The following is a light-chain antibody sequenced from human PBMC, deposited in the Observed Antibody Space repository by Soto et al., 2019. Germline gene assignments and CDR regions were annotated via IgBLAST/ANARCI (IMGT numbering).Light chain of an antibody. CDR2: GNS. CDR1: SSNIGAGYD. J-gene: IGLJ2*01. CDR3: QSYDSSLSGYVV. Sequence: QSVLTQPPSVSGAPGQRVTISCTGSSSNIGAGYDVHWYQQLPGTAPKLLIHGNSNRPSGVPDRFSGSKSGTSASLAITGLQAEHEADYYCQSYDSSLSGYVVFGGGTKLTVL. V-gene: IGLV1-40*01.